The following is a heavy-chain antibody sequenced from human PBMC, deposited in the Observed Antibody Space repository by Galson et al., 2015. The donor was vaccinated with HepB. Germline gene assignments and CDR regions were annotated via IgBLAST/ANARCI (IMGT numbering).Heavy chain of an antibody. CDR1: GGSFSSYA. CDR3: ALCPAGTTDIWFDP. D-gene: IGHD1-1*01. Sequence: SVKVSCKASGGSFSSYAIGWVRQAPGQAFEWIGGTIPMFGSTNYARKFQARVTIGADKSTTTVYMELSSLTSADTALYYCALCPAGTTDIWFDPWGQGTLVPVSS. J-gene: IGHJ5*02. V-gene: IGHV1-69*06. CDR2: TIPMFGST.